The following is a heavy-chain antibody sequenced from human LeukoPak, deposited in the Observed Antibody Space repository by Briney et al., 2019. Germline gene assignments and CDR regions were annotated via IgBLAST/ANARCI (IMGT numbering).Heavy chain of an antibody. D-gene: IGHD1/OR15-1a*01. CDR3: ARADNNRSFDY. CDR1: GLTLSSYW. CDR2: INSDGSTT. V-gene: IGHV3-74*01. Sequence: WGSLSLSCAASGLTLSSYWLHWVRQAPGKGLVWVSRINSDGSTTSYADSVKGRFTISRDNAKNTLYLQMNNLRAEDTAVYYCARADNNRSFDYWGQAHPLIVSS. J-gene: IGHJ4*01.